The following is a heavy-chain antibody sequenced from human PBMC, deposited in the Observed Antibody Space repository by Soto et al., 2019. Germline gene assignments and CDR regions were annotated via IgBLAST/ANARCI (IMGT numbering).Heavy chain of an antibody. D-gene: IGHD3-16*01. Sequence: QVQLQESGPGLVKPSETLSLTCTVSGGSISSYYWSWLRQPPGKGLEWIGYIYYSGSTNYNPSLKSRVTISVDTSKNQFSLKLSSVTAADTAVYYCARAWGRVFDYWGQGTLVTVSS. CDR2: IYYSGST. CDR1: GGSISSYY. J-gene: IGHJ4*02. CDR3: ARAWGRVFDY. V-gene: IGHV4-59*01.